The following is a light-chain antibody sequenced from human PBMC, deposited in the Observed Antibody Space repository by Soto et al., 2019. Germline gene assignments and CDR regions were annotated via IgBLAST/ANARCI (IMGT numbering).Light chain of an antibody. J-gene: IGLJ2*01. Sequence: QSALTQPASVSGSPGQSITISCTGTSSDVGGYNYVSWYQQHPGKAPKLMIYEVSNRPSGVSNRFSGSKSGNTASLTLSGLRSEDEANYYCAAWDDSLFGKLFGGGTKLTVL. V-gene: IGLV2-14*01. CDR2: EVS. CDR3: AAWDDSLFGKL. CDR1: SSDVGGYNY.